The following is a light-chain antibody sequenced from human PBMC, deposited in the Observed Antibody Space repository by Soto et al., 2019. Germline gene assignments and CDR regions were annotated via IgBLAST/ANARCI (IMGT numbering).Light chain of an antibody. CDR1: KSVSSSY. CDR3: QQRYSTYRT. Sequence: ENVLTQSPVTLSLSPGERATLSCRPSKSVSSSYLAGYHQKPRQAPSLLINGAATRSTSIAATFCGSGSSTEFTLTISSLQSEDVSAYYCQQRYSTYRTFGQGTKVDIK. V-gene: IGKV3-20*01. J-gene: IGKJ1*01. CDR2: GAA.